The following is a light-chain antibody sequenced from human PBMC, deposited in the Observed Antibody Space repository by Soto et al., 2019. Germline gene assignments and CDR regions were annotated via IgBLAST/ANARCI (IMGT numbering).Light chain of an antibody. J-gene: IGLJ1*01. CDR3: CSFTVSATYV. CDR2: DVS. Sequence: QSALTQPASVSGSPGQSITISCTGTSTDIGRYDHVSWYQQHPGKAPKVLIYDVSNRPSGFSNRFSGSKSGNTASLTISGLQAEDEADYYCCSFTVSATYVFGAGTKLTVL. V-gene: IGLV2-14*03. CDR1: STDIGRYDH.